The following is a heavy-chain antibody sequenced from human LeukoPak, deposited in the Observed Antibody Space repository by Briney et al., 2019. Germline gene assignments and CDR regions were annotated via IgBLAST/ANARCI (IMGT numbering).Heavy chain of an antibody. CDR3: VRGPAYIAGGGVTEYYFDH. CDR2: IYYSGTT. D-gene: IGHD2-8*02. CDR1: GGSFSGYY. V-gene: IGHV4-59*01. Sequence: SETLSLTCAVYGGSFSGYYWSWIRQPPGKGLEWIGYIYYSGTTNYNPSLQSRVTISLDTSKDHFSLKLSSVTAADTAVYYCVRGPAYIAGGGVTEYYFDHWGLGTLVTVSS. J-gene: IGHJ4*02.